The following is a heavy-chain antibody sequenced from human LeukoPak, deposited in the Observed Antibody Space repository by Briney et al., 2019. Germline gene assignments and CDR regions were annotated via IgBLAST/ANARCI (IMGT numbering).Heavy chain of an antibody. CDR3: ASGRRGYSYGYMKY. CDR1: GGSISSYY. D-gene: IGHD5-18*01. J-gene: IGHJ4*02. CDR2: IYHSGST. Sequence: SETLSLTCTVSGGSISSYYWSWIRQPPGKGLEWIGYIYHSGSTNYNPSLKSRVTISVDTSKNQFSLKLSSVTAADTAVYYCASGRRGYSYGYMKYWGQGTLVTVSS. V-gene: IGHV4-59*01.